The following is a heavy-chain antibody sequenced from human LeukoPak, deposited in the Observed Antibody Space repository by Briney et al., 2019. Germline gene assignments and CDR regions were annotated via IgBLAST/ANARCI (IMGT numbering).Heavy chain of an antibody. Sequence: SETLSLTCTVLGGSISSYYWSWIRQPPGKGLEWIGYIYYSGSTNYNPSLKSRVTISVDTSKNQFSLKLSSVTAADTAVYYCARQGYSGYDYVDYWGQGTLVTVSS. CDR1: GGSISSYY. CDR3: ARQGYSGYDYVDY. V-gene: IGHV4-59*08. J-gene: IGHJ4*02. CDR2: IYYSGST. D-gene: IGHD5-12*01.